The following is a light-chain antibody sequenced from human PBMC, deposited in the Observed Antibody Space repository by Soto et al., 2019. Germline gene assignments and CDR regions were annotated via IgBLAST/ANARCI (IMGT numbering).Light chain of an antibody. V-gene: IGLV1-40*01. CDR2: ANN. CDR1: SSNIGAVYD. J-gene: IGLJ1*01. CDR3: QSYDNNLAGYV. Sequence: QSVLTQPPSVSGAPGQRVTISCSGSSSNIGAVYDVHWYQQLPGTAPKLLIYANNIRPSGVPDRFSASKSGTSASLAITGLQAEDEADYYCQSYDNNLAGYVFGTGTKLTVL.